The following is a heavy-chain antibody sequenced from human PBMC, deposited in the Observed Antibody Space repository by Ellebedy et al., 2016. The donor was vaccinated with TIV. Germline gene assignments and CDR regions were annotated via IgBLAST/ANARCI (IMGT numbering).Heavy chain of an antibody. CDR2: ISWNSASV. J-gene: IGHJ5*01. CDR1: GFSFSWHW. D-gene: IGHD2-15*01. CDR3: VRSCSTAGTCYGWFDS. Sequence: GGSLRLXXAASGFSFSWHWMHWVRQAPGKGLEWVSGISWNSASVDYADSVKGRFTISRDNAKNTVYLQMNNLGAEDTAVYYCVRSCSTAGTCYGWFDSWGQGTLVTISS. V-gene: IGHV3-74*01.